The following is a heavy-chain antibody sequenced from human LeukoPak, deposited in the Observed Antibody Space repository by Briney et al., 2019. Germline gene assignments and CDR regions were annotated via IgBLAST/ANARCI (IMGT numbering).Heavy chain of an antibody. Sequence: PSETLSLTCTVSGGSISSYYWSWIRQPPGKGLEWIGYTSYSGGTNYNPSLKSRVTISLDTSKNQFSLKLNSVTAADTALYYCATSRDTSGYYYHFDYWGQGILVAVSS. CDR3: ATSRDTSGYYYHFDY. V-gene: IGHV4-59*01. J-gene: IGHJ4*02. CDR2: TSYSGGT. CDR1: GGSISSYY. D-gene: IGHD3-22*01.